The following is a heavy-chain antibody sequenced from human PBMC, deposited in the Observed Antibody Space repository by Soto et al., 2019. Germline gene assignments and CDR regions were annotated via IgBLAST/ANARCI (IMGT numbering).Heavy chain of an antibody. D-gene: IGHD4-17*01. CDR2: FDPEDGET. J-gene: IGHJ4*02. CDR3: ATVADYGDYYIDY. Sequence: ASVKVSCKVSGYTLTELSMHWVRQAPGKGLEWMGGFDPEDGETIYAQKFQGRVTMTEDTSTDTAYMELGSLRSEDTAVYYCATVADYGDYYIDYWGQGTLDTVSS. V-gene: IGHV1-24*01. CDR1: GYTLTELS.